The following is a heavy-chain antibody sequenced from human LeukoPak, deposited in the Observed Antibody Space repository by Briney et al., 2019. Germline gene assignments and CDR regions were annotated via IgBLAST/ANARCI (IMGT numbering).Heavy chain of an antibody. CDR3: ASTYYEPGGFSPFDY. J-gene: IGHJ4*02. V-gene: IGHV4-34*01. Sequence: SETLSLTCAVYGGSFSGYNWNWIRQTPGKGLDWIGEINDSGTTNYNPSLRSRLTMSIDTSKKQFSLSLTSVTAADTAVYYCASTYYEPGGFSPFDYWGQGTLVTVSS. CDR1: GGSFSGYN. D-gene: IGHD3-22*01. CDR2: INDSGTT.